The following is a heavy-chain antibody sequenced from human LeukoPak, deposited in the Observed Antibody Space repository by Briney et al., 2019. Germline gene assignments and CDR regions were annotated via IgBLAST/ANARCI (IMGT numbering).Heavy chain of an antibody. Sequence: GASVKVSCKASGYTFISYYMHWVRQAPGQGLEWMGIINPSGGHTTYAQKFQDRVTLTRDTSTSTVYMELSSLRSEDTAVYYCARDPLWFGESFPDYWGQGTLVTVSS. CDR2: INPSGGHT. CDR3: ARDPLWFGESFPDY. CDR1: GYTFISYY. V-gene: IGHV1-46*01. D-gene: IGHD3-10*01. J-gene: IGHJ4*02.